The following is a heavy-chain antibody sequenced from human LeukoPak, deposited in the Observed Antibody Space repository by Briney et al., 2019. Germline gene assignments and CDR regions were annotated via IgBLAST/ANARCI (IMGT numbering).Heavy chain of an antibody. CDR3: ARGPMVRGVRAWFDP. V-gene: IGHV4-59*01. CDR1: GGSISSYY. J-gene: IGHJ5*02. CDR2: IYYSGST. Sequence: SENLSLTCTVSGGSISSYYWSWIRQPPGKGLEWIGYIYYSGSTNYNPSLKSRVTISVDTSKNQFSLKLSSVTAADTAVYYCARGPMVRGVRAWFDPWGQGTLVTVSS. D-gene: IGHD3-10*01.